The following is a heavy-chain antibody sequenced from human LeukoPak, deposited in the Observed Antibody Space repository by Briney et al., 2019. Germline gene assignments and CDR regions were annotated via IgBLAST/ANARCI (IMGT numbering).Heavy chain of an antibody. CDR2: INHSGST. CDR1: GGSFSGYY. D-gene: IGHD5-18*01. J-gene: IGHJ4*02. Sequence: SETRSLTCAVYGGSFSGYYWSWIRQPPGKGLEWIGGINHSGSTNYNPSLKSRVTISVDTSKNQFSLKLSSVTAADTAVYYCARDRGYIRPEYYFDYWGQGTLVTVSS. V-gene: IGHV4-34*01. CDR3: ARDRGYIRPEYYFDY.